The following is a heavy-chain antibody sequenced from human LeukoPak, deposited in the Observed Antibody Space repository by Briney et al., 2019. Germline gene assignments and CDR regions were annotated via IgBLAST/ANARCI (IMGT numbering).Heavy chain of an antibody. Sequence: SGGSLRLSCAASGFTFSSYSMNWVRQAPGKGLEWVSSISSSSSYIYYADSVKGRFTISRDNAKNSLYLQMNSLRAEDTAVYYCAREASSGWYSGPYYYYMDVWGKGTTVTVSS. CDR1: GFTFSSYS. V-gene: IGHV3-21*01. CDR3: AREASSGWYSGPYYYYMDV. D-gene: IGHD6-19*01. J-gene: IGHJ6*03. CDR2: ISSSSSYI.